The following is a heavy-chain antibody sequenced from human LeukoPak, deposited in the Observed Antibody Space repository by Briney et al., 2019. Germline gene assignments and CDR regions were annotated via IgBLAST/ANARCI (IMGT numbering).Heavy chain of an antibody. Sequence: GGSLRLSCAASGFTVSDNYISWVRQAPGKGLEWVALIYSAGTTHADSVRGRFTISRDKSKIMLYLQMNSLRAEDTAVYFCARAQGGKIQLWDYYFDYWGQGTLVTVSS. V-gene: IGHV3-66*01. D-gene: IGHD5-18*01. CDR3: ARAQGGKIQLWDYYFDY. J-gene: IGHJ4*02. CDR2: IYSAGTT. CDR1: GFTVSDNY.